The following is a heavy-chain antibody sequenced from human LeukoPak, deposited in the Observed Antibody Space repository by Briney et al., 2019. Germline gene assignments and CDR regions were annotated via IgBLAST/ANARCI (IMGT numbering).Heavy chain of an antibody. D-gene: IGHD2-2*01. CDR3: AKDLGYCSSTSCFDY. CDR1: GFTFSSYG. J-gene: IGHJ4*02. CDR2: IRYDGSNK. V-gene: IGHV3-30*02. Sequence: GGSLRLSCAASGFTFSSYGMHWVRQAPGKGLEWVAFIRYDGSNKYYADSVKGRFTISRDNSKNTPYLQMNSLRAEDTAVYYCAKDLGYCSSTSCFDYWGQGTLVTVSS.